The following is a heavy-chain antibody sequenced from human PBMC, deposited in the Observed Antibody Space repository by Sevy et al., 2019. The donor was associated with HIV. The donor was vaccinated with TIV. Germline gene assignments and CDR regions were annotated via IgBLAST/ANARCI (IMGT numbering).Heavy chain of an antibody. CDR3: VKDRSGSYPFDY. J-gene: IGHJ4*02. CDR2: ISWSSGNI. CDR1: GFTFDDYT. D-gene: IGHD1-26*01. Sequence: GGSLRLSCAASGFTFDDYTMNWVRQAPGKGLEWVSGISWSSGNIAYADSVEGRFTISRDNAKNSLYLQMNSLRVEDTALYYCVKDRSGSYPFDYWGQGTLVTVSS. V-gene: IGHV3-9*01.